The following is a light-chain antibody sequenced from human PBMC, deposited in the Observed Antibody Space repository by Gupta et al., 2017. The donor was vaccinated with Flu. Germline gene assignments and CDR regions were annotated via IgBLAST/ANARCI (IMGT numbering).Light chain of an antibody. CDR3: YSAADNTVV. Sequence: CSGDILAKKYTRWLQQRPGRAPVLLIYKDSERPSGIPARFSGPSSGTTVTLTIAGAQVEDEADYYCYSAADNTVVFGGGTKLTVL. J-gene: IGLJ2*01. CDR2: KDS. V-gene: IGLV3-27*01. CDR1: ILAKKY.